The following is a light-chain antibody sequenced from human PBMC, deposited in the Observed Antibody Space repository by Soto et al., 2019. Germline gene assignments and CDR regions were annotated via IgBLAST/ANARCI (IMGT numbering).Light chain of an antibody. CDR1: QSVSSNY. CDR3: HQYGSSHT. V-gene: IGKV3-20*01. J-gene: IGKJ2*01. Sequence: EIVLTQSPGTLSLSPGERATLSCRASQSVSSNYLTWYQQKPGQAPRLLIYGASSRATGIPDRFSGSGSGTDFTLTISRLEPEDFAVYYCHQYGSSHTFGQGTELEIK. CDR2: GAS.